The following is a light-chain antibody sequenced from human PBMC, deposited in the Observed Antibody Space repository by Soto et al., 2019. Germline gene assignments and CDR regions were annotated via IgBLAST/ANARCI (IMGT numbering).Light chain of an antibody. V-gene: IGKV3-11*01. J-gene: IGKJ2*02. CDR2: DAS. CDR3: QQRSSGGT. CDR1: QSVSRY. Sequence: EIVLTQSPAPLSLSPGERDPLSCRASQSVSRYLAWYQQKPGQAPRLLIYDASTRATGIPARFSGSGSGTDFTLPISSLEPEDLAVYFCQQRSSGGTVRQGTKQEIK.